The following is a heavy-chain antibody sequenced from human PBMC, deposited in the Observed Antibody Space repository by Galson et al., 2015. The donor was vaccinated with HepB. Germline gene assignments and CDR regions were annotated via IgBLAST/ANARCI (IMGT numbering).Heavy chain of an antibody. D-gene: IGHD6-19*01. CDR3: ATLLPATIQWLEDDAFDI. CDR2: FDPEDGET. Sequence: SVKVSCKVSGYTLTELSMHWVRQAPGKGLEWMGGFDPEDGETIYAQKFQGRVTMTEDTSTDTAYMELSSLRSEDTAVYYCATLLPATIQWLEDDAFDIWGQGTMVTVSS. J-gene: IGHJ3*02. V-gene: IGHV1-24*01. CDR1: GYTLTELS.